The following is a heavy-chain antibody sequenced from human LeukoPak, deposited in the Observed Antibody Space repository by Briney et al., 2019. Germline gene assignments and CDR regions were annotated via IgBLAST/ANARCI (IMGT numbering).Heavy chain of an antibody. V-gene: IGHV4-59*01. CDR2: IYYSGST. CDR3: ARAPYDYVWGSYRLYYFDY. J-gene: IGHJ4*02. CDR1: GGSISSYY. Sequence: PSETLSLTCTVSGGSISSYYLSWIRQPPGKGLEWIGYIYYSGSTNYNPSLKSRVTISVDTSKNQFSLKLSSVTAADTAVYYCARAPYDYVWGSYRLYYFDYWGQGTLVTVSS. D-gene: IGHD3-16*02.